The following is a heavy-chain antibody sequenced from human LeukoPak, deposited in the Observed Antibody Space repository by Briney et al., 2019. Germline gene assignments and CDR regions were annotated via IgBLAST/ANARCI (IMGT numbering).Heavy chain of an antibody. CDR1: GGSISSSSYY. Sequence: PSETLSLTCTVSGGSISSSSYYWGWIRQPPGKGLEWIGSIYYSGSTYYNPSLKSRVTISVDKSKNQFSLKLSSVTAADTAVYYCASSFYYGSGSYYNGGFDYWGQGTLVTVSS. CDR3: ASSFYYGSGSYYNGGFDY. D-gene: IGHD3-10*01. J-gene: IGHJ4*02. CDR2: IYYSGST. V-gene: IGHV4-39*07.